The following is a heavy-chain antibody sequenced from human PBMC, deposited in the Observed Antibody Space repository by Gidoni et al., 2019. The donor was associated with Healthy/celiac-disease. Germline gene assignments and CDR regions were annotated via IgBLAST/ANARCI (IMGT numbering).Heavy chain of an antibody. V-gene: IGHV3-9*01. J-gene: IGHJ4*02. CDR2: ISWNSGSI. CDR1: GFTFDDYA. CDR3: AKDLHYYGSGSPRVYFDY. D-gene: IGHD3-10*01. Sequence: EVQLVESGGGLVQPGRSLRLSCAASGFTFDDYAMHWVRQAPGKGLEWVSGISWNSGSIGYADSVKGRFTISRDNAKNSLYLQMNSLRAEDTALYYCAKDLHYYGSGSPRVYFDYWGQGTLVTVSS.